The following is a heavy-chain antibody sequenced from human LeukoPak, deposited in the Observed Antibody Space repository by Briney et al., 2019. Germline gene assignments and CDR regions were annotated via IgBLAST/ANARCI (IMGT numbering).Heavy chain of an antibody. CDR1: GGSFSGYY. CDR2: INHSGST. CDR3: ARGRNIAAAGTNWFDP. D-gene: IGHD6-13*01. J-gene: IGHJ5*02. Sequence: SETLSLTCAVYGGSFSGYYWSWIRQPPGKGLEWIGEINHSGSTNYSPSLKSRVTISVDTSKNQFSLKLSSVTAADTAVYYCARGRNIAAAGTNWFDPWGQGTLVTVLS. V-gene: IGHV4-34*01.